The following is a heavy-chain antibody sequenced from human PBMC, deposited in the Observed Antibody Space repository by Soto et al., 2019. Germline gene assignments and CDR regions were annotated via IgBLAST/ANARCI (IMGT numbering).Heavy chain of an antibody. CDR3: AKVWQQIVGFDY. V-gene: IGHV3-23*01. J-gene: IGHJ4*02. Sequence: PRGSLLLSCAASGFTFSIYAMSWVRQAPGKGLEWVSAISGSGGSTYYADSVKGRFTISRDNSKNTLYLQMNSLRAEDTAVYYCAKVWQQIVGFDYWGQGTLVTVSS. D-gene: IGHD6-6*01. CDR1: GFTFSIYA. CDR2: ISGSGGST.